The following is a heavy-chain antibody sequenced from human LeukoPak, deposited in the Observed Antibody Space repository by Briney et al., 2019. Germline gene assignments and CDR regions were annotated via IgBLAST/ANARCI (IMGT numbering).Heavy chain of an antibody. CDR3: ARALGGGNGMDV. D-gene: IGHD3-16*01. CDR2: ISYDGSNK. Sequence: GGSLRLSCAASGFTFSSYAMHWVRQAPGKGLEWVAVISYDGSNKYYADSVKGRFTISRDNSKNTLYLQMNSLRAEDTAVYYCARALGGGNGMDVWGQGTTVTVSS. J-gene: IGHJ6*02. V-gene: IGHV3-30*04. CDR1: GFTFSSYA.